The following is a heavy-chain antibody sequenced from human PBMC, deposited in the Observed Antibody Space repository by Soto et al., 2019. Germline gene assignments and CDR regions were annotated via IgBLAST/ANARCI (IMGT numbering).Heavy chain of an antibody. Sequence: EVQLVESGGGLVQPGGSLRLSCAGSGFTLSHYWMTWVRQAPGKGLEWVANIKQDGSEKSYVDSVKGRFTTSRDNAKSSLYLEMNSLRPEDTAVYYCARGSIDYYNGMEVWGQGTTVTVSS. J-gene: IGHJ6*02. CDR3: ARGSIDYYNGMEV. CDR2: IKQDGSEK. V-gene: IGHV3-7*03. CDR1: GFTLSHYW.